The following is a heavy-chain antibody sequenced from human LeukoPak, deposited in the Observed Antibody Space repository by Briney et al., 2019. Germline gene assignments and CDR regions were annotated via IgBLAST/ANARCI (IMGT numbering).Heavy chain of an antibody. V-gene: IGHV4-34*01. D-gene: IGHD3-22*01. Sequence: PSETLSLTCAVYGGSFSGYYWSWIRQPPGKGLEWIGEINHSGSTNYNPSLKSRVTISVDTSKNQFSLKLSSVTAADTAVYYCARSSYYYDSSGYSNWFDPWGQGTLVTVSS. CDR1: GGSFSGYY. J-gene: IGHJ5*02. CDR2: INHSGST. CDR3: ARSSYYYDSSGYSNWFDP.